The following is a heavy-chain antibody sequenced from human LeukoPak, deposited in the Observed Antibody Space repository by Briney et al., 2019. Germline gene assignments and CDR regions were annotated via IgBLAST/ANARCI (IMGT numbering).Heavy chain of an antibody. CDR3: ARELLGYYFDY. CDR2: ITRENWI. Sequence: GGSLRLSCAASGFSVSEYYVTWVRQAPGKGLEWISYITRENWIYYSDSVKGRFTISRDNAKNSLYLQMNSLRAEDTAVYYCARELLGYYFDYWGQGTLVTVSS. V-gene: IGHV3-69-1*01. J-gene: IGHJ4*02. CDR1: GFSVSEYY. D-gene: IGHD1-26*01.